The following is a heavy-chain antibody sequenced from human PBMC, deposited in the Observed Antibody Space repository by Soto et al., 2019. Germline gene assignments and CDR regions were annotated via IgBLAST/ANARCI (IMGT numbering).Heavy chain of an antibody. CDR3: ARDIVVVPAETSTLRMDV. Sequence: ASVKVSCKASGYTFTSYGISWVRQAPGQGLEWMGWISAYNGNTNYAQKLQGRVTMTTDTSTSTAYMELRSLRSDDTAVYYCARDIVVVPAETSTLRMDVWGQGTTVTVSS. D-gene: IGHD2-2*01. V-gene: IGHV1-18*01. CDR2: ISAYNGNT. J-gene: IGHJ6*02. CDR1: GYTFTSYG.